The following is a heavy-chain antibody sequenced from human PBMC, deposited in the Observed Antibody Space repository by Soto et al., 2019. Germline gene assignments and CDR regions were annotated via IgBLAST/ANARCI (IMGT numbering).Heavy chain of an antibody. V-gene: IGHV4-4*02. J-gene: IGHJ4*02. CDR2: IYHSGST. Sequence: SETLSLTCAVSGDSISSSKWWSWVRQPPGKGLEWIGEIYHSGSTTYNPSLKSRVIISVDKSKNQFSLKLTSVTDADTAVYFCARGERQQQRDYWGQGTLVTVSS. CDR3: ARGERQQQRDY. D-gene: IGHD6-13*01. CDR1: GDSISSSKW.